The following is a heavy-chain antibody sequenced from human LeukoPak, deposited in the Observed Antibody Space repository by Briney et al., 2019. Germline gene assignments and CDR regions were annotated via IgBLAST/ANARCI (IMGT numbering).Heavy chain of an antibody. V-gene: IGHV3-30*04. CDR1: GITFRRTA. Sequence: PGGPLRFSCAASGITFRRTAMHWVPQGPGKGLEWVAITSYDGTNKYSLDSVKGRFTIPRDNSKNTLYLQMDSLRAEDTAVYYCTRGTVPGLATTYGTYFDSWGQGTLVTVSS. D-gene: IGHD5-12*01. CDR2: TSYDGTNK. J-gene: IGHJ4*02. CDR3: TRGTVPGLATTYGTYFDS.